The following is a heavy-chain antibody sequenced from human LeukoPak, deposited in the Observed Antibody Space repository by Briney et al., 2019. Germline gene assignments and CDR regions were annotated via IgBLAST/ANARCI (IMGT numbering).Heavy chain of an antibody. J-gene: IGHJ4*02. CDR1: VYTFTSYG. CDR2: ISAYNGNT. D-gene: IGHD3-3*01. CDR3: AITIFGVVIQNY. Sequence: GASVKVSCKASVYTFTSYGISWVRQAPGQGLEWMGWISAYNGNTNYAQKLQGRVTMTTDTSTSTAYMELRSLRSDDTAVYYCAITIFGVVIQNYWGQGTLVTVSS. V-gene: IGHV1-18*01.